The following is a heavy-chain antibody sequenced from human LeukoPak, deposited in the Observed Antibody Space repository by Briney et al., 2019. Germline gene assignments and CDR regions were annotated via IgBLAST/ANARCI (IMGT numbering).Heavy chain of an antibody. D-gene: IGHD1-26*01. V-gene: IGHV4-39*07. J-gene: IGHJ4*02. CDR1: GGSISSSSYY. CDR3: ARAVGSPWYFDY. CDR2: IYYSGST. Sequence: SETLSLTCTVSGGSISSSSYYWGWIRQPPGKGLEWIGSIYYSGSTYYNPSLKSRVTISVDTSKNQFSLKLSSVTAADTAVYYCARAVGSPWYFDYWGQGTLVTVSS.